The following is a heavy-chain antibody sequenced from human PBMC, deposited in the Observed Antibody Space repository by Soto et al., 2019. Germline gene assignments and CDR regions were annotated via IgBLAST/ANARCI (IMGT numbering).Heavy chain of an antibody. D-gene: IGHD3-22*01. CDR2: VGPSGAST. V-gene: IGHV3-23*01. J-gene: IGHJ4*02. CDR1: GIIFGQYA. CDR3: ARSYYYDSTGYYRTFDY. Sequence: GGSLRLCCAASGIIFGQYAMSWVRLAPGKGLEWVSVVGPSGASTFYADSVRGRFTISRDNSENTLYLQMNSLRAADTALYFCARSYYYDSTGYYRTFDYWGPGTLVTVSS.